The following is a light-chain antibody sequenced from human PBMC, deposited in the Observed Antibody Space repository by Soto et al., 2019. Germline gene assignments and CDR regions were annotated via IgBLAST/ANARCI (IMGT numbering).Light chain of an antibody. Sequence: HSVLTQPPSVSAAPGQRVTIFCSGSSSTIGNNYVSWYQQLPGTAPILLIYDNYYRPSGIPDRFSGSKSDTSATLVITGVQTGDEADYYCGTWDSNLDNGVVFGGGTKLTVL. J-gene: IGLJ2*01. V-gene: IGLV1-51*01. CDR1: SSTIGNNY. CDR3: GTWDSNLDNGVV. CDR2: DNY.